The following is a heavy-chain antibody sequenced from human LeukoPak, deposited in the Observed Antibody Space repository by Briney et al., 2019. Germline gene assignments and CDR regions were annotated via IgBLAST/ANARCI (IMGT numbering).Heavy chain of an antibody. D-gene: IGHD2-21*02. Sequence: SETLSLICTVSGGSIGSYYWSWIRQPPGKGLEWIGYIYYSGNTNYNPSLKSRVTISVDTSKNQFSLKLSSVTAADTAVYYCARANVVTAIDYWGQGTLVTVSS. V-gene: IGHV4-59*01. CDR2: IYYSGNT. CDR1: GGSIGSYY. J-gene: IGHJ4*02. CDR3: ARANVVTAIDY.